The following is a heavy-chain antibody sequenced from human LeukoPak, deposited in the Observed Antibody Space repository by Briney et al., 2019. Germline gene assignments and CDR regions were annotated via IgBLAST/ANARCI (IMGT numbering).Heavy chain of an antibody. CDR2: IYHSGST. V-gene: IGHV4-4*02. Sequence: NASETLSLTCAVSGGSISSSNWWSWVRQPPGKGLEWIGEIYHSGSTNYNPSLKSRVTISVDKSKNQFSLKLSSVTAADTAVYYCARVLPDSGSYYFDYWGQGTLVTVSS. J-gene: IGHJ4*02. CDR3: ARVLPDSGSYYFDY. D-gene: IGHD1-26*01. CDR1: GGSISSSNW.